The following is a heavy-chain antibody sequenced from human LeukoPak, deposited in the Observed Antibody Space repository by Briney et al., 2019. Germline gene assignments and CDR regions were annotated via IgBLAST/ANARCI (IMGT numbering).Heavy chain of an antibody. D-gene: IGHD6-13*01. CDR2: ITHSGST. J-gene: IGHJ4*02. Sequence: SETLSLTCAVYGGSFSGYYWSWIRQPPGKGLEWIGEITHSGSTNYNPSLKSRVTISVDTSKNQFSLKLSSVTAADTAVYYCARGGDSSSHFDYWGQGTLVTVSS. CDR1: GGSFSGYY. V-gene: IGHV4-34*01. CDR3: ARGGDSSSHFDY.